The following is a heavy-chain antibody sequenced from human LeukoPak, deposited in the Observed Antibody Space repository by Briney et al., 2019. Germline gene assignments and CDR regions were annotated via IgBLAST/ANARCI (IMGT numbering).Heavy chain of an antibody. J-gene: IGHJ4*02. CDR1: GGSFSGYY. CDR3: ARVYSSGYSDDY. V-gene: IGHV4-34*01. Sequence: SETLSLTCAVYGGSFSGYYWSWIRQPPGKGLEWIVEINHSGRTNYNPSLKSRVTISVDTSKNQFSLKLSSVTAADTAVYYCARVYSSGYSDDYWGQGTLVTVSS. CDR2: INHSGRT. D-gene: IGHD3-22*01.